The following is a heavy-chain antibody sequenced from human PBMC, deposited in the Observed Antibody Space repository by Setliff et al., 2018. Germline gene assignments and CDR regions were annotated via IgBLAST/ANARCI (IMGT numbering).Heavy chain of an antibody. CDR2: IGGRGIST. D-gene: IGHD4-17*01. J-gene: IGHJ4*02. V-gene: IGHV3-23*01. CDR3: ATDYDFDS. CDR1: GFTFGDFA. Sequence: LRLSCAASGFTFGDFAMTWVRQAPGKGLEWVSGIGGRGISTYYADSVKGRFTISRDNSKNTLYLQMNSLRADDTAVYYCATDYDFDSWGQGTLVTVSS.